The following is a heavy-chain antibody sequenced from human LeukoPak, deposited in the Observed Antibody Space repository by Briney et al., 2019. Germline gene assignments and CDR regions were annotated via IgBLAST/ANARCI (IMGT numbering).Heavy chain of an antibody. CDR3: ARVRTLVVVAATYYFDY. V-gene: IGHV1-18*01. CDR1: GYTFTSYG. Sequence: ASVKVSCKASGYTFTSYGISWVRQAPGQGLEWMGWISAHNGNTNYAQKLQGRVTMTTDTSTSTAYMELRSLRSDDTAVYYCARVRTLVVVAATYYFDYWGQGTLVTVSS. J-gene: IGHJ4*02. CDR2: ISAHNGNT. D-gene: IGHD2-15*01.